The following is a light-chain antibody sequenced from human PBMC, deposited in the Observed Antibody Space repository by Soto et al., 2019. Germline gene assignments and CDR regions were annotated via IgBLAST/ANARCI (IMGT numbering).Light chain of an antibody. CDR3: ISYTGRRASYV. CDR2: EVS. J-gene: IGLJ1*01. Sequence: QSALTQPASVSGSPGQSITISCTGTTNDVGDYNYVAWYQQHSGKVPRLMIYEVSNRPPGVSYRFSGSKSGSTASLTISGLQAEDEADYYCISYTGRRASYVFGTGTKLTVL. CDR1: TNDVGDYNY. V-gene: IGLV2-14*01.